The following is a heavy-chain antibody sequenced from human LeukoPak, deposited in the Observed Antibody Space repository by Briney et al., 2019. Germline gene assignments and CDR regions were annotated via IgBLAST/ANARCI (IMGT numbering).Heavy chain of an antibody. CDR2: IYYSGST. CDR1: GGSISSGGYY. Sequence: SETLSLTCTVSGGSISSGGYYCSWIHQHPGKGLEWIGYIYYSGSTYYNPSLKSRITISVDTSKNQFSLKLSSVTAADTAVYYCARGFGGSSTSYAYPFGYWGQGTLVTVSS. D-gene: IGHD2-2*01. J-gene: IGHJ4*02. CDR3: ARGFGGSSTSYAYPFGY. V-gene: IGHV4-31*03.